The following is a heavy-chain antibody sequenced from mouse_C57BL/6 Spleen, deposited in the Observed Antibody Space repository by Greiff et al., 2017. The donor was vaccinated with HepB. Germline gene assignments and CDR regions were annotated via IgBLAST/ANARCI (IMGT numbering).Heavy chain of an antibody. D-gene: IGHD1-1*01. CDR1: GYTFTSYG. J-gene: IGHJ4*01. V-gene: IGHV1-81*01. CDR2: IYPRSGNT. CDR3: ARDYYGRGTAMDY. Sequence: QVQLQQSGAELARPGASVKLSCKASGYTFTSYGISWVKQRTGQGLEWIGEIYPRSGNTYYNEKFKGKATLTADKSSSTAYMELRSLTSEDSAVYFSARDYYGRGTAMDYWGQGTSVTVSS.